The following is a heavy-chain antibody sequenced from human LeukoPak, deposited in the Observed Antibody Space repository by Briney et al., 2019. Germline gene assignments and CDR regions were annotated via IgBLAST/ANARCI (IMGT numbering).Heavy chain of an antibody. CDR3: ARDIRGFTTGTKGAFDY. J-gene: IGHJ4*02. Sequence: PSETLSLTCTVSGGSISSGDYYWSWIRQPPGKGLEWIGYIYYSGSTSYTPSLKSRVTISVDMSKNQFSLKLSSVTAADTAVYYCARDIRGFTTGTKGAFDYWGQGSLVTVSS. CDR1: GGSISSGDYY. D-gene: IGHD1-1*01. V-gene: IGHV4-30-4*01. CDR2: IYYSGST.